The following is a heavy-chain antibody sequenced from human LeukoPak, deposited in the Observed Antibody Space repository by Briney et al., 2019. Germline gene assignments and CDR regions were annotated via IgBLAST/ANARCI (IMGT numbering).Heavy chain of an antibody. Sequence: PSETLSLTCAVYGESFSGYYWSWIRQPPGKGLEWIGEINHSGSTNYNPSLKSRVTISVDTSKNQFSLKLSSVTAADTAVYYCASSPRGSLDYWGQGTLVTVSS. CDR3: ASSPRGSLDY. J-gene: IGHJ4*02. V-gene: IGHV4-34*01. CDR1: GESFSGYY. CDR2: INHSGST.